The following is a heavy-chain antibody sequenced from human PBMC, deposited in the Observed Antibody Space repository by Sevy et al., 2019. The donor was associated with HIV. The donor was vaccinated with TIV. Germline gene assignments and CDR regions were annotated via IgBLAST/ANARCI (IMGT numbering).Heavy chain of an antibody. Sequence: GGSLRLSCAASGFIFSNYSMNWVRQAPGKGLEWVSSISGRSSYIYNADSVKGRFTISRDNAKNSLYLQMNSLRAEDTAVYYCARLLTGVRLDYFGYWGQGTLVPASS. V-gene: IGHV3-21*01. CDR1: GFIFSNYS. J-gene: IGHJ4*02. D-gene: IGHD3-10*01. CDR3: ARLLTGVRLDYFGY. CDR2: ISGRSSYI.